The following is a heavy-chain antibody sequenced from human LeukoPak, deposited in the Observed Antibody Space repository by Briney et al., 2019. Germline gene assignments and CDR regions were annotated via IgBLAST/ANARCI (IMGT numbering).Heavy chain of an antibody. Sequence: SSETLSLTCTVSGGSISSYYWSWIRQPAGKGLEWIGRIYTSGSTNYNPSLKSRVTMSVDTSKNQFSLKLSSATAADTAVYYCARGYSGSYLSRYFDYWGQGTLVTVSS. CDR2: IYTSGST. D-gene: IGHD1-26*01. J-gene: IGHJ4*02. CDR1: GGSISSYY. V-gene: IGHV4-4*07. CDR3: ARGYSGSYLSRYFDY.